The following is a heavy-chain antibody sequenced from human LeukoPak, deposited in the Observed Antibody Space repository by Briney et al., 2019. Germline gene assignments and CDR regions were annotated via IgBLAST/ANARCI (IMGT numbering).Heavy chain of an antibody. D-gene: IGHD3-22*01. CDR1: GYTFTSYA. CDR3: ASGNYYDSSGYPIG. Sequence: GASVKVSCKASGYTFTSYAISWVRQAPGQGLEWMGGIIPIFGTANYAQKFQGRVTITADESTSTAYMELSSLRSEDTAVYYCASGNYYDSSGYPIGWGQGTLVTVSS. J-gene: IGHJ4*02. V-gene: IGHV1-69*13. CDR2: IIPIFGTA.